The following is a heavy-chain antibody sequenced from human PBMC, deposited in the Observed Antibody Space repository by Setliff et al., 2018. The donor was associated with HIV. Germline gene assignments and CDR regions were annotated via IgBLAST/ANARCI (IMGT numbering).Heavy chain of an antibody. J-gene: IGHJ3*02. CDR3: AREVDVVTTSDAFDI. CDR2: IYHSGST. D-gene: IGHD2-21*02. Sequence: SETLSLTCAVYGGSFSDYYWSWIRQPPGKGLEWIGEIYHSGSTIYNPSLKSRVTISVDTSKNQFSLKLTSVTAADTAVYFCAREVDVVTTSDAFDIWGRGTMVTVSS. V-gene: IGHV4-34*01. CDR1: GGSFSDYY.